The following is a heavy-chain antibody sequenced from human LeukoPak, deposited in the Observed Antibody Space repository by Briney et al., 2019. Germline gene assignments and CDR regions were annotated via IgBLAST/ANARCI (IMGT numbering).Heavy chain of an antibody. CDR1: GYSISSGFY. J-gene: IGHJ4*02. Sequence: SETLSLTCTVSGYSISSGFYWGWIRQPPGKGLEWIGSIYHSGSTYYNPSLKSRVTISVDTSKNQFSLKLSSVTAADTAVYYCARALGFLVTTFSYWGQGTLVTVSS. D-gene: IGHD4-17*01. CDR2: IYHSGST. V-gene: IGHV4-38-2*02. CDR3: ARALGFLVTTFSY.